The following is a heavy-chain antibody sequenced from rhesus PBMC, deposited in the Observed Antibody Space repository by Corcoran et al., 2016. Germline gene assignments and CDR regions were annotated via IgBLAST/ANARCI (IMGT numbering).Heavy chain of an antibody. CDR1: GGSISSNY. V-gene: IGHV4-160*01. J-gene: IGHJ2*01. Sequence: QVQLQESGPGLVKPSETLSLTCAVSGGSISSNYWSWIRQPPGKGLEWIGYIYGRSGSTYYNPSLKSRVNFSTDTSKNQFSLKLSSVTAADTAVYYCARDFRSGIYRDHGYFDLWGPGTPITISS. CDR3: ARDFRSGIYRDHGYFDL. D-gene: IGHD2-27*01. CDR2: IYGRSGST.